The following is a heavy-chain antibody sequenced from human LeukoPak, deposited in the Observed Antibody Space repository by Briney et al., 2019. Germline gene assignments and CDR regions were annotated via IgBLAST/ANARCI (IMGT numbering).Heavy chain of an antibody. D-gene: IGHD3-22*01. CDR2: IRSKVYGAST. CDR3: ARFGYDSSGYYYVLYYYYYMDV. J-gene: IGHJ6*03. Sequence: PGGSLRLSCRGYGFTFGDYGIIWVRQAPGKGLEWVGFIRSKVYGASTEYAASVEDRFTISRDDFKSIAYLQMNSLRAEDTALYYCARFGYDSSGYYYVLYYYYYMDVWGKGTTVTVSS. V-gene: IGHV3-49*04. CDR1: GFTFGDYG.